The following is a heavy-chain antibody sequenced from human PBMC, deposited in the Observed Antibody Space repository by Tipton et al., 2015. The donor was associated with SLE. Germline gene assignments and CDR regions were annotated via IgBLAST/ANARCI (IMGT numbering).Heavy chain of an antibody. CDR3: ARGSVLIYSVVY. J-gene: IGHJ4*02. V-gene: IGHV4-61*09. Sequence: TLSLTCTVSDESITSVIHYWTWIGQPAGEGLEYIGHIYTSGSTTYNPSLESRATISVDTSKNQFSLRLTAVSATDTAVYYCARGSVLIYSVVYWGQGRLVTVSS. CDR2: IYTSGST. D-gene: IGHD5/OR15-5a*01. CDR1: DESITSVIHY.